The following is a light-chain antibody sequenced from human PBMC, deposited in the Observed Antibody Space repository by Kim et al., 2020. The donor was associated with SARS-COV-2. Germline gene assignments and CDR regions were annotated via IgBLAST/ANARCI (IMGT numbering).Light chain of an antibody. CDR1: QSVSIH. J-gene: IGKJ1*01. V-gene: IGKV3-15*01. CDR2: NAF. CDR3: QQYDDWPRT. Sequence: VSPGERLTLSCRARQSVSIHLAWYQQKPGQAPRLLISNAFSRATGVPVRFSGSGSGTDFTLTISSLQSEDFAIYYCQQYDDWPRTFGQGTKVDIK.